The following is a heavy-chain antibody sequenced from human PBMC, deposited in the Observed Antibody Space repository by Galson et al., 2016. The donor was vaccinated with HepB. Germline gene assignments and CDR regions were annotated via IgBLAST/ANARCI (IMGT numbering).Heavy chain of an antibody. V-gene: IGHV4-4*02. CDR3: ARTPDYYYGMDV. J-gene: IGHJ6*02. Sequence: SETLSLTCAVSGASISNNNWWSWVRQPPGRGLEWIGEISHTGTTNYNSSLRSRVSISADKSKNHFSLRLTSVTAADTAIYYCARTPDYYYGMDVWGQGTTVTVSS. CDR1: GASISNNNW. CDR2: ISHTGTT.